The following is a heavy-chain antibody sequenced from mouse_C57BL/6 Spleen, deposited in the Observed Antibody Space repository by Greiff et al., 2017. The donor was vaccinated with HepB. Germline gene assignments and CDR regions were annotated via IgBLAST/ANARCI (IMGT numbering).Heavy chain of an antibody. Sequence: VKLQQPGAELVKPGASVKVSCKASGYTFTSYWMHWVKQRPGQGLEWIGRIHPSDSDTNYNQKFKGKATLTVDKSSSTAYMQLSSLTSEDSAVYYCAILYYGSSEGFAYWGQGTLVTVSA. CDR1: GYTFTSYW. CDR2: IHPSDSDT. D-gene: IGHD1-1*01. CDR3: AILYYGSSEGFAY. V-gene: IGHV1-74*01. J-gene: IGHJ3*01.